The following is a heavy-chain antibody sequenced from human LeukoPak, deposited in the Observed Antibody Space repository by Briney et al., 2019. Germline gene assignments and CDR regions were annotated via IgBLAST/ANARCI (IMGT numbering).Heavy chain of an antibody. CDR2: IYTSGST. CDR1: GGSISSGSYY. V-gene: IGHV4-61*02. CDR3: ASITIFGVVPTTTWFDP. Sequence: SQTLSLTCTVSGGSISSGSYYSSWIRQPAGKGLEWIGRIYTSGSTNYNPSLKSRVTISVDTPKNQFSLKLSSVTAADTAVYYCASITIFGVVPTTTWFDPWGQGTLVTVSS. D-gene: IGHD3-3*01. J-gene: IGHJ5*02.